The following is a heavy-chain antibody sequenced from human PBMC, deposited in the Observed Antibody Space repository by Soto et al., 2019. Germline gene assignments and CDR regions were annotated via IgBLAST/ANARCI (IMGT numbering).Heavy chain of an antibody. Sequence: GGSLRLSCAASGFTFSSYAMSWVRQAPGKGLEWVSAISGSGGSTYYADSVKGRFTISRDNSKNTLYLQMNSLRAEDTAVYYCAKLALNYYGSGSYSPFDYWGQGTLVTVSS. J-gene: IGHJ4*02. CDR3: AKLALNYYGSGSYSPFDY. V-gene: IGHV3-23*01. D-gene: IGHD3-10*01. CDR1: GFTFSSYA. CDR2: ISGSGGST.